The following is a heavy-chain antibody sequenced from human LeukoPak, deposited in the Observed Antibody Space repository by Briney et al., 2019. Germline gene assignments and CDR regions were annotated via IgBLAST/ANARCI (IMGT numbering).Heavy chain of an antibody. CDR3: ARALAAAGTKNYYYYYGMDG. Sequence: PWGSLRLSCAASRFTFSTYSMNWVRQAPGKGLEWVSSIGGSSSYIYYADSVKGRFTISRDNAKNSLYLQMNSLRAEDTAVYYCARALAAAGTKNYYYYYGMDGWGKGTTVTVSS. CDR2: IGGSSSYI. J-gene: IGHJ6*04. D-gene: IGHD6-13*01. V-gene: IGHV3-21*01. CDR1: RFTFSTYS.